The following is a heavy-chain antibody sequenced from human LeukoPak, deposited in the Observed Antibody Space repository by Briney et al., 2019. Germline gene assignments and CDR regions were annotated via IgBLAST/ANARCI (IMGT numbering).Heavy chain of an antibody. Sequence: SETLSLTCTVSGGSIGSYYWSWIRQPPGKGLEWIGYIYYSGSTHYNPSLKSRVTMSVDTSKNQFSLKLSSVTAADTAVYYCARDYEYNFGKYFGSWGQGTLVTVSS. D-gene: IGHD5-18*01. CDR1: GGSIGSYY. CDR3: ARDYEYNFGKYFGS. J-gene: IGHJ4*02. V-gene: IGHV4-59*01. CDR2: IYYSGST.